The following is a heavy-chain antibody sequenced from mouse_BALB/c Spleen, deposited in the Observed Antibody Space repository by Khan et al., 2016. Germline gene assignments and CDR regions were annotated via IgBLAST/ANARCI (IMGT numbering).Heavy chain of an antibody. CDR2: INTNTGEP. J-gene: IGHJ4*01. Sequence: QIQLVQSGPELKKPGETVKISCKASEYTFTNYGMNWVKQAPGKGLKWMGWINTNTGEPTYAEEFKGRFAFSLEASASTAYLQINNLKNEDSATYFCARTGDYPYYAMDCRGQGTSVTVSS. CDR3: ARTGDYPYYAMDC. V-gene: IGHV9-3*02. D-gene: IGHD2-13*01. CDR1: EYTFTNYG.